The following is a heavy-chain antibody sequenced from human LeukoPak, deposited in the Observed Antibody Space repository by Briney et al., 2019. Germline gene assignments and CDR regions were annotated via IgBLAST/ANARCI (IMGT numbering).Heavy chain of an antibody. Sequence: SETLSLTCTVSGGSISSSSYYWGWIRQPPGKGLEWIGSIYYSGSTYYNPSLKSRVTISVDTSKNQLSLKLNSVTAADTAVYYCAKDPSSSATSDFWGQGTLVTVSS. CDR1: GGSISSSSYY. J-gene: IGHJ4*02. V-gene: IGHV4-39*07. CDR3: AKDPSSSATSDF. D-gene: IGHD5-24*01. CDR2: IYYSGST.